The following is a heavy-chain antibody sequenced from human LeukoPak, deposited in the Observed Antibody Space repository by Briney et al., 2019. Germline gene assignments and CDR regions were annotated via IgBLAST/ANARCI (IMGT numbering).Heavy chain of an antibody. CDR2: IYPGDSDA. CDR3: AIAGDSSTSCYRCFGY. Sequence: AESLKISYKGSGDRFTSYWIGWVRQMPGRGLEGMAIIYPGDSDARYNPSFQGQVTISSDKSVDTAYLPWGSLKASDNAMYYCAIAGDSSTSCYRCFGYWGQGTLVTVSS. J-gene: IGHJ4*02. D-gene: IGHD2-2*01. CDR1: GDRFTSYW. V-gene: IGHV5-51*01.